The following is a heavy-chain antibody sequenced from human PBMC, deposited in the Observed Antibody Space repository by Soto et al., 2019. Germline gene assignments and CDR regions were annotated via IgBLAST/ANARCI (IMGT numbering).Heavy chain of an antibody. CDR3: ARGRYGDY. D-gene: IGHD1-1*01. CDR2: ISAHNGNT. V-gene: IGHV1-18*01. J-gene: IGHJ4*02. CDR1: GYTFTSYG. Sequence: QVHLVQSGAEVKKPGASVKVSCKCSGYTFTSYGITWVRQAPGQGLEWMGWISAHNGNTNYAQKLQGRVTVTRDTPTSPAYMELRSLRSDATAVYYCARGRYGDYWGQGALVTVSS.